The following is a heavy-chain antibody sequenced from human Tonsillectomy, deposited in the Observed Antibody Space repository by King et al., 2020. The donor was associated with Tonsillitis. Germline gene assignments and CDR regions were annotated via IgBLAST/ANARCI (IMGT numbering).Heavy chain of an antibody. J-gene: IGHJ6*03. V-gene: IGHV1-8*01. CDR3: ATSLYCSGGSCYPYYYYMDV. CDR2: MNPNSGNT. D-gene: IGHD2-15*01. Sequence: VQLVESGAEVKKPGASVKVSCEASGYTFSSNDINWVRQATGQGLEWMGWMNPNSGNTGYAQKFQGRVTMTRNTSLSTAYMELSSLGSEDTAVYYCATSLYCSGGSCYPYYYYMDVWGKGTTVTVSS. CDR1: GYTFSSND.